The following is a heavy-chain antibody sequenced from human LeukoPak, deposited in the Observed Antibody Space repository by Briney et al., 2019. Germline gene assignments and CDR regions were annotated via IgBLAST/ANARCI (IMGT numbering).Heavy chain of an antibody. V-gene: IGHV4-34*01. CDR2: INHSGST. Sequence: SETLSLTCTVSGGSISGYYWSWIRQPPGKGLEWIGEINHSGSTNYNPSLKSRVTISVDTSKNQFSLKLSSVTAADTAVYYCARTAFCSSTSCSSDAFDIWGQGTMVTVSS. J-gene: IGHJ3*02. CDR1: GGSISGYY. CDR3: ARTAFCSSTSCSSDAFDI. D-gene: IGHD2-2*01.